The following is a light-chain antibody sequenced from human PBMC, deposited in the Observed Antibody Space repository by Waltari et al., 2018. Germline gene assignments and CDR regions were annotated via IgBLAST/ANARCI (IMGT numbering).Light chain of an antibody. V-gene: IGKV1-39*01. CDR2: AAS. CDR1: TSIRSY. Sequence: DIQMTQSPSSLSASVGDRVPLTCRASTSIRSYLNWYQQKPGKAPKLLIYAASSLQSGVPSRFSGSGSGTDFTLTISSLQPEDFATYYCQQSYSTLFTFGPGTKVDIK. J-gene: IGKJ3*01. CDR3: QQSYSTLFT.